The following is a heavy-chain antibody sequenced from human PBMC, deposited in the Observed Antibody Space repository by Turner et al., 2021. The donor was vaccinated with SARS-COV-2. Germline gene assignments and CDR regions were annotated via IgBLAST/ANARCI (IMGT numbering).Heavy chain of an antibody. CDR1: GCTFSSYS. D-gene: IGHD3-22*01. J-gene: IGHJ3*02. V-gene: IGHV3-21*01. CDR3: ARARPAHYYDSSGYYPDALDI. Sequence: EVQLVESGGGLVKPGGSLRLSCAASGCTFSSYSMNWVRQAPGKGLEWISSISSSSSYIYYADSVKGRFTISRDNAKNSLYLQMNSLRAEDTAVYYCARARPAHYYDSSGYYPDALDIWGQGTMVTVSS. CDR2: ISSSSSYI.